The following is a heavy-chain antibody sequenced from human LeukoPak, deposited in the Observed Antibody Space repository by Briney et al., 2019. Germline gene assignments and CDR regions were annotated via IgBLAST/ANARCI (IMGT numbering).Heavy chain of an antibody. D-gene: IGHD3-10*01. V-gene: IGHV3-23*01. J-gene: IGHJ4*02. Sequence: PGGSLRLSCAASGFTFSTYWMSWVRQAPGKGLEWVSAISGSGGSTYYSDSVKGRFTISRDNSKNTLYLQMDSLRAEDMAVYYCAKVAHYYGSGSYYEYYFDYWGQGTLVTVSS. CDR1: GFTFSTYW. CDR3: AKVAHYYGSGSYYEYYFDY. CDR2: ISGSGGST.